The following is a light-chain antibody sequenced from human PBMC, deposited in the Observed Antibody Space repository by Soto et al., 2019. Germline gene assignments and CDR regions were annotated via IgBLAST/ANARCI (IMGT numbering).Light chain of an antibody. CDR1: STDVGRYNY. V-gene: IGLV2-14*01. J-gene: IGLJ1*01. CDR2: DVS. CDR3: TSYTSDSTYV. Sequence: QSVLTQPASVSGSPGQSITISCTGTSTDVGRYNYVSWYQQHPGKAPTLMVYDVSNRPSWVSNRFSGSKSGITASLTISGLQAEDEADYYCTSYTSDSTYVFGTGTKVTVL.